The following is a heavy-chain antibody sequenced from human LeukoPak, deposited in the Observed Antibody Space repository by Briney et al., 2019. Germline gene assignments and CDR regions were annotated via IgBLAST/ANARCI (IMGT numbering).Heavy chain of an antibody. CDR2: ITGSSSYI. J-gene: IGHJ4*02. Sequence: GGSLRLSCAASGFTFSTYYMNWVRQAPGKGLEWVSFITGSSSYIYYTDSVKGRFTISRDNAKDSLFLQMNSLRDEDTAVYYCASGFSSSPYFDYWGQGTLVTVSS. D-gene: IGHD6-6*01. V-gene: IGHV3-21*01. CDR1: GFTFSTYY. CDR3: ASGFSSSPYFDY.